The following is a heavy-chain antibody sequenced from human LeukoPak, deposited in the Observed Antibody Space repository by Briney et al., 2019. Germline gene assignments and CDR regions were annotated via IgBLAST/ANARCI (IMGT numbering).Heavy chain of an antibody. D-gene: IGHD5-18*01. Sequence: SGGSLRLSCAASGFTFDDYAMHWVRQAPGKGLEWVSLISGDSHSMFYADSVKGRFTISRDNSKNSLYLQMNSLRNDDTALYYCARDTEGYIYGYYYYGMDVWGQGTTVTVSS. V-gene: IGHV3-43*02. CDR3: ARDTEGYIYGYYYYGMDV. CDR1: GFTFDDYA. CDR2: ISGDSHSM. J-gene: IGHJ6*02.